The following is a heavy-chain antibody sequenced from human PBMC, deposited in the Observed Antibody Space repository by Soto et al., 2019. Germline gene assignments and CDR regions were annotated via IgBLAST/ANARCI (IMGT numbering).Heavy chain of an antibody. CDR2: VYYSGNT. Sequence: SETLSLTCTVSGGSISNSGYYWGWIRQPPGKGLEWIGSVYYSGNTFYNPSLKSRVTMSIDTSRNQFSLKLTSVTAADTAVYYCARDPVGVTHFDYWGQGALVTVS. D-gene: IGHD3-10*01. V-gene: IGHV4-39*07. CDR3: ARDPVGVTHFDY. J-gene: IGHJ4*02. CDR1: GGSISNSGYY.